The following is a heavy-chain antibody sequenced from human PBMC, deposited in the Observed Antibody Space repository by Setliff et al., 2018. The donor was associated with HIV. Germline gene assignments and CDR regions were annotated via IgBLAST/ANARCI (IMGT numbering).Heavy chain of an antibody. CDR2: INHSGST. J-gene: IGHJ3*02. D-gene: IGHD6-13*01. Sequence: PSETLSLTCAVYGGSFSGYYWSWIRQPPGKGLEWIGEINHSGSTNYNPSLKSRVSISGDTSKNQFSLNLTSVTAADTAVYYCARTAPPRIAAPYNDPFDIWAQGTMVTVSS. CDR3: ARTAPPRIAAPYNDPFDI. V-gene: IGHV4-34*01. CDR1: GGSFSGYY.